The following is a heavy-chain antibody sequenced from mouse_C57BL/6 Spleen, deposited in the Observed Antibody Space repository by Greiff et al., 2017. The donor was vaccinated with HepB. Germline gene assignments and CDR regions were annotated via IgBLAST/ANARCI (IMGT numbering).Heavy chain of an antibody. J-gene: IGHJ2*01. CDR1: GFSFNTYA. CDR3: VRGDYYYGSSLDY. CDR2: ISSKSNNYAT. V-gene: IGHV10-1*01. D-gene: IGHD1-1*01. Sequence: EVNLVESGGGLVQPKGSLKLSCAASGFSFNTYAMNWVRQAPGKGLEWVARISSKSNNYATYYADSEKDRLTIYRDDSESMLYLQMNILNTEDTAMYYCVRGDYYYGSSLDYWGQGTTLTVSS.